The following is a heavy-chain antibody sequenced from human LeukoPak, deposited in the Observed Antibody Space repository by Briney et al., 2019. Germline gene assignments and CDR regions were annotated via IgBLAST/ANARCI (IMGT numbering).Heavy chain of an antibody. CDR3: ARDGVASIDY. D-gene: IGHD3-3*01. CDR1: GFTFSNYG. J-gene: IGHJ4*02. CDR2: VRTEGSSQ. V-gene: IGHV3-30*02. Sequence: GGSLRLSCAASGFTFSNYGMHWVRQAPGKGLEWVAFVRTEGSSQYYADSVKGRFTISRDNSKNTLYLQMDSLRAEGSAVYYCARDGVASIDYWGQGTLVSVSS.